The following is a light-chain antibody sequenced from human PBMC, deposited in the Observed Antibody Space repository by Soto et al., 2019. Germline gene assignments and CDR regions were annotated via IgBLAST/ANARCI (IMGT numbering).Light chain of an antibody. CDR2: SNN. V-gene: IGLV1-44*01. Sequence: QSALTQPPSASGTPGQRVTISCSGSSSNIGSNTVNWYQQLPGTAPKLLIYSNNQRPSGVPDRFSGSKSGTSASLAISGLQSEDEADYYCAAWDASLNGVVFGGGTKVTVL. CDR3: AAWDASLNGVV. CDR1: SSNIGSNT. J-gene: IGLJ2*01.